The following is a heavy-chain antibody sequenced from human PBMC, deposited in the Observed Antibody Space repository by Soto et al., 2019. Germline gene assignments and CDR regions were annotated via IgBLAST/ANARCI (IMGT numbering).Heavy chain of an antibody. CDR1: GGTSSNFV. CDR3: ARPKRSGYDRGDSYYHTMDV. J-gene: IGHJ6*02. Sequence: QMRLVQSGAEVKNSGSSVKVSCKASGGTSSNFVITWVRQVPGQGLEGLGGILPMFGAVKYAQKFQDRRTITADRSANTASMELGSLRSEDTAFYYCARPKRSGYDRGDSYYHTMDVWGHGTTVTVS. V-gene: IGHV1-69*06. CDR2: ILPMFGAV. D-gene: IGHD3-3*01.